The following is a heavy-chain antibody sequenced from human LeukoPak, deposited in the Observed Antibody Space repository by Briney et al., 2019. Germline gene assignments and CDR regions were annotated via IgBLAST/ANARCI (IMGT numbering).Heavy chain of an antibody. J-gene: IGHJ4*02. CDR3: ARGSPVADY. D-gene: IGHD3-10*01. Sequence: SETLSLTCTVSGGSISNYYWSWIRQPPGKGLEWIGYIYYTGSTNYNPSLRSRVTISVDTSKNQFSLTLSSVTAADTAVYYCARGSPVADYWGQGALVTVSS. CDR2: IYYTGST. CDR1: GGSISNYY. V-gene: IGHV4-59*01.